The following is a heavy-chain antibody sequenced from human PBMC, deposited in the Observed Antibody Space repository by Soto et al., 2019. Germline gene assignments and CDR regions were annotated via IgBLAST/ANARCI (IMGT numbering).Heavy chain of an antibody. J-gene: IGHJ6*02. Sequence: GGSLRLSCSASGFTFSSYAMHWVRQAPGKGLEYVSAISSNGGSTYYADSVKGRFTISRDNSKNTLYLQMSSLRAEDTAVYYCVKGLGAARKRGYSGYVTGGGNYYYYGMDVWGQGTTVTVSS. V-gene: IGHV3-64D*08. CDR3: VKGLGAARKRGYSGYVTGGGNYYYYGMDV. D-gene: IGHD5-12*01. CDR1: GFTFSSYA. CDR2: ISSNGGST.